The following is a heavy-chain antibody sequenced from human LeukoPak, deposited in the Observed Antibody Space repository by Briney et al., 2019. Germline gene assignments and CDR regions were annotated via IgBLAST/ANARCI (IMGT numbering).Heavy chain of an antibody. CDR2: ISSSSSYI. V-gene: IGHV3-21*01. D-gene: IGHD6-19*01. CDR1: GFTFSSYS. Sequence: GGSLRLSCAASGFTFSSYSMNWVRQDPGKGLEWVSSISSSSSYIYYADSVKGRFTISRDNANNSLYLQMNSLRAEDTAVYYCAREGIAVAGTDYYGMDVWGKGTTVTVSS. CDR3: AREGIAVAGTDYYGMDV. J-gene: IGHJ6*04.